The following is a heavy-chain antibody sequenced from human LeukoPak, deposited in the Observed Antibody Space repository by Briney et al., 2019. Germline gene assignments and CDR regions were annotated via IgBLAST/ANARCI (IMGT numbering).Heavy chain of an antibody. D-gene: IGHD5-18*01. CDR2: IWYDGNNK. V-gene: IGHV3-33*03. CDR1: GFTFSGYG. J-gene: IGHJ4*02. CDR3: AKDWGYTTMVSYYFDY. Sequence: GGSLRLACAASGFTFSGYGMHWDRQAPDKGLEWVAVIWYDGNNKYYADSVKGRFTISRDKSKNTLYLQMNSLRVEDTAVYYCAKDWGYTTMVSYYFDYWGQGALVTVSS.